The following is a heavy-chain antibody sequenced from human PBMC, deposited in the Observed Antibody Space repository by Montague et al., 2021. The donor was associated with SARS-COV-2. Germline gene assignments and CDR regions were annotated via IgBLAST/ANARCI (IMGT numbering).Heavy chain of an antibody. CDR1: GGSISSYY. CDR3: SRGSDWSYDFDV. D-gene: IGHD3-3*01. V-gene: IGHV4-59*01. J-gene: IGHJ6*02. CDR2: VYYNEST. Sequence: SETLSLTCTVSGGSISSYYWCWIRQPPGPGLEWIGYVYYNESTNYNPSLKIRINISIDTSKNQFSLTLNSVTAADTGVYYCSRGSDWSYDFDVWGQGTMVTVSS.